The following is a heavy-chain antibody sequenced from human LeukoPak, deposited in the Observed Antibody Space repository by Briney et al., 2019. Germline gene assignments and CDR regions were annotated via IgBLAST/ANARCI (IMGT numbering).Heavy chain of an antibody. D-gene: IGHD6-19*01. CDR1: GYTFNNHY. CDR3: ARQGTYSSAIGMGY. V-gene: IGHV1-46*02. CDR2: INPSGGST. Sequence: ASVKVPCKASGYTFNNHYMYWVRQAPGQGLEWMGVINPSGGSTSYAQKFQGRVTMTRDTSTRTVYMEVNSLRSEDTAVYYCARQGTYSSAIGMGYWGQGTLVTVSS. J-gene: IGHJ4*02.